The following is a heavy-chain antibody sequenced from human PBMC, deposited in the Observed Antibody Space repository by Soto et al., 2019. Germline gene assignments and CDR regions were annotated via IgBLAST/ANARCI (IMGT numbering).Heavy chain of an antibody. Sequence: QVQLVQSGAEVKKPGSSVKVSCKASGGTFSNYALSWVRQAPGQGLEWMGDIIPIFGTTNNAQKFQGRVTITADEATXXXXXXXXXXXXXXXXXXXXXXXXXXXXXXXSGYGWGQGTLVTVSS. CDR1: GGTFSNYA. D-gene: IGHD2-2*01. CDR2: IIPIFGTT. CDR3: XXXXXXXXXXXSGYG. V-gene: IGHV1-69*12. J-gene: IGHJ1*01.